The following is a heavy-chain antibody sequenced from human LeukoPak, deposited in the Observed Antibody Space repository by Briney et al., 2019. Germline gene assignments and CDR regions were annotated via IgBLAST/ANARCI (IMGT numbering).Heavy chain of an antibody. D-gene: IGHD3-16*02. Sequence: ASVKVSCKASGYTFTSYYMHWVRQAPGQGLEWMGIIDPSGGSTSYAQKFQGRVTMTRDMSTSTVYMELSSLRAEDTAVYYCVGSDTIGYTPREWDYWFFDLWGRGTLVTVSS. CDR1: GYTFTSYY. J-gene: IGHJ2*01. CDR2: IDPSGGST. CDR3: VGSDTIGYTPREWDYWFFDL. V-gene: IGHV1-46*01.